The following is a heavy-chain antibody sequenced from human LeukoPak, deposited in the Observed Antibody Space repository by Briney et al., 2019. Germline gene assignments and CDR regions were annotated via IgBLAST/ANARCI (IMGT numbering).Heavy chain of an antibody. Sequence: SETLSLTCSVSGYSISSGHYWGWIRQPPGKGLEWIGSIDHSGSTNYNPSLKSRVTISVDKSKNQFSLKLSSVTAADTAVYYCAREGRYETTDSSYWGQGTLVTVSS. D-gene: IGHD4-11*01. CDR2: IDHSGST. CDR3: AREGRYETTDSSY. CDR1: GYSISSGHY. J-gene: IGHJ4*02. V-gene: IGHV4-38-2*02.